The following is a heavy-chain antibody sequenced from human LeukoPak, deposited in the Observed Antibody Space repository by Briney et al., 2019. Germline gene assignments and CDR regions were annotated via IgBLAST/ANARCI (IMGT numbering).Heavy chain of an antibody. J-gene: IGHJ4*02. Sequence: PGGSLRLSCAASGFSFDDYGLTWVRQAPGKGLEWVSVIYSGGSTYYADSVKGRLTISRDNSKNTLYLQMNSLRAEDTAVYYCARIYSNYDYWGQGTLVTVSS. D-gene: IGHD4-11*01. V-gene: IGHV3-66*01. CDR1: GFSFDDYG. CDR3: ARIYSNYDY. CDR2: IYSGGST.